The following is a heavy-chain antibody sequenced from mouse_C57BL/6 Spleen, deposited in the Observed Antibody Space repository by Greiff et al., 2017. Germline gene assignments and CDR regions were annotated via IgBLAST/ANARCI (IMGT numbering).Heavy chain of an antibody. D-gene: IGHD2-5*01. V-gene: IGHV1-59*01. CDR2: IDPSDSYT. CDR3: ARAYYSNYGKMDYAMDY. J-gene: IGHJ4*01. CDR1: GYTFTSYW. Sequence: QVQLQQSGAELVRPGTSVKLSCKASGYTFTSYWMHWVKQRPGQGLEWIGVIDPSDSYTNYNQKFKGKATLTVDTSSSTAYMQLSSLTSEDSAVYYCARAYYSNYGKMDYAMDYWGQGTSVTVSS.